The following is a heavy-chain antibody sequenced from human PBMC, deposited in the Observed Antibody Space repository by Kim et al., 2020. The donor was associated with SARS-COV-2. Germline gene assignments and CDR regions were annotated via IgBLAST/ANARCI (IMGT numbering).Heavy chain of an antibody. V-gene: IGHV4-31*03. CDR3: ARGYTVVRGVIEGYFDY. D-gene: IGHD3-10*01. CDR1: GGSISSGGYY. CDR2: IYYSGNT. J-gene: IGHJ4*02. Sequence: SETLSLTCTVSGGSISSGGYYWSWIRQHPGKGLEWIGYIYYSGNTYYNPSLKSRVTISVVTSKNQFSLKLSSVTAADTAVYYCARGYTVVRGVIEGYFDYWGQGNLVTVSS.